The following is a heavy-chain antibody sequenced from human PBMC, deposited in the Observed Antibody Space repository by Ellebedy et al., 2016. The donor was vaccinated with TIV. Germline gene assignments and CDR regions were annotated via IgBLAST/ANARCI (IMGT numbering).Heavy chain of an antibody. CDR2: MNPDTGDT. J-gene: IGHJ5*02. CDR1: GYTFTSYE. V-gene: IGHV1-8*01. CDR3: ARAGGKDENKRFDP. D-gene: IGHD1/OR15-1a*01. Sequence: AASVKVSCKASGYTFTSYEINWVRLATGQGLEWVGRMNPDTGDTAYAQKFQDRVIMTSNTSIGTAYMDLSSLRFEDTALYYCARAGGKDENKRFDPWGQGTLVTVSS.